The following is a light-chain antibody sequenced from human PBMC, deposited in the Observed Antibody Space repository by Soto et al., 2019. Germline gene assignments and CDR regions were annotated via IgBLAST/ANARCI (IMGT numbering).Light chain of an antibody. J-gene: IGKJ4*01. CDR1: QSLLHSNGYNY. CDR3: MQALQTPLT. CDR2: LGS. Sequence: DIVMTQSPLSLPVTPGEPASISCRSSQSLLHSNGYNYFDWYLQKPGQSPQLLIYLGSNRASGVPDRFSGSGSGKDFTLKISRVEAEDVGVYYCMQALQTPLTFGGGTKVEIK. V-gene: IGKV2-28*01.